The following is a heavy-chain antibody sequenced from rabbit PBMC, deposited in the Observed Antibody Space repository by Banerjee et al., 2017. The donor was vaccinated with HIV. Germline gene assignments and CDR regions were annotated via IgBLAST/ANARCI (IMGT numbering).Heavy chain of an antibody. CDR3: ARELATGTNWDYFNL. J-gene: IGHJ4*01. D-gene: IGHD7-1*01. CDR2: FDGGGSDDT. CDR1: GFSFSSFYY. Sequence: QSLEESGGGLVQFGASLTLICPASGFSFSSFYYLCWVRHAPGKGLEWIGCFDGGGSDDTYYASWVNGRFTISKTSSTTVTLQMTSLTAADTATYFCARELATGTNWDYFNLWGPGTLVTVS. V-gene: IGHV1S40*01.